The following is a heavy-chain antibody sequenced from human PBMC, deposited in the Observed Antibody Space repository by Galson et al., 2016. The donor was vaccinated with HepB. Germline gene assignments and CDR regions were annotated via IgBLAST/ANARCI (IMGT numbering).Heavy chain of an antibody. CDR3: ARETRGGTMSKVMDV. V-gene: IGHV1-8*01. Sequence: SVKVSCKASEYTFSHYDINWVRQATGQGPEYMGWINPRSGNTGYAQKFQDRVTMTRNTAITTAYMELSSLTSEDTAVYYCARETRGGTMSKVMDVWGQGTTVTVSS. CDR2: INPRSGNT. CDR1: EYTFSHYD. J-gene: IGHJ6*02. D-gene: IGHD2-15*01.